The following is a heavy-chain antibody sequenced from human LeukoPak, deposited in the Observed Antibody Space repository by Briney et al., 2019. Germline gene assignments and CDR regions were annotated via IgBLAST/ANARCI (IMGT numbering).Heavy chain of an antibody. CDR2: IGRSSSPI. Sequence: GGSLRLSCAASGFTFSTYSMNWVRQAPGKGLEWVSYIGRSSSPIYYADSVKGRFTISRDNAKNSLYLQMNGLRVEDTAVYYCARGPSSQFRTDYWGQGTLVTVSS. D-gene: IGHD2-2*01. V-gene: IGHV3-48*01. J-gene: IGHJ4*02. CDR1: GFTFSTYS. CDR3: ARGPSSQFRTDY.